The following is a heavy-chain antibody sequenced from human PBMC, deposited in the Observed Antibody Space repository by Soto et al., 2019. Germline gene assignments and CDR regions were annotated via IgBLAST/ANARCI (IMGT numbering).Heavy chain of an antibody. CDR1: GFSLSNARMG. J-gene: IGHJ4*02. CDR2: IFSNDEK. CDR3: ARNLYDDSSGYYHDY. Sequence: QVTLKESGPVLVKPPETLTLTCTVSGFSLSNARMGVSWIRQPPGKALEWLAHIFSNDEKSYSTSLKSRLTISKDTSKSQVVLTMTNMDPVDTATYYCARNLYDDSSGYYHDYWGQGTLVTVSS. D-gene: IGHD3-22*01. V-gene: IGHV2-26*01.